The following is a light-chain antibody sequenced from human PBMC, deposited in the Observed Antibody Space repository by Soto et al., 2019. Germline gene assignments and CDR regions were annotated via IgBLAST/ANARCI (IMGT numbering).Light chain of an antibody. CDR2: WAS. V-gene: IGKV4-1*01. J-gene: IGKJ4*01. CDR1: QSVLYSSNNKNY. Sequence: DIVMTQSPDSLAVSLGERATINCKSSQSVLYSSNNKNYLAWYQQKPGQPPKLLIYWASTRESGVPDRFSGSGSGTDFTLTSSSLLAEDVAVYYCQQYYTAPFTFGGGTKVEIK. CDR3: QQYYTAPFT.